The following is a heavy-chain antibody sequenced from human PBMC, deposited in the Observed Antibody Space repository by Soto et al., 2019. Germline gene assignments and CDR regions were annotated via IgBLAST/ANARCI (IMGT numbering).Heavy chain of an antibody. V-gene: IGHV3-48*01. CDR2: ITSTSNII. CDR3: ARDKAMDDY. Sequence: EVPLVESGGGLVQPGSSLRLSCAASGFTFSAYTMNWVRQAPGKGLEWISHITSTSNIIYYADSVKGRFTISRDNAKDALDLQMNSLRVEGTAVYYCARDKAMDDYWGQGTLVTVSS. CDR1: GFTFSAYT. D-gene: IGHD5-18*01. J-gene: IGHJ4*02.